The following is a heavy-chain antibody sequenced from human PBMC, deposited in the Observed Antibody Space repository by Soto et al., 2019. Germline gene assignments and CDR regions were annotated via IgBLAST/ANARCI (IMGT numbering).Heavy chain of an antibody. J-gene: IGHJ6*03. V-gene: IGHV3-9*01. CDR3: AKWAYYGSETYNYFFYMDV. CDR1: GFTFDDYA. Sequence: GGSLRLSCAASGFTFDDYAMHWVRQAPGKGLEWVSSITWNSGSIGYADSVKGRFTISRDNAKNSLLLQMNSLRAEDTALYYCAKWAYYGSETYNYFFYMDVWGKGTTVTVSS. D-gene: IGHD3-10*01. CDR2: ITWNSGSI.